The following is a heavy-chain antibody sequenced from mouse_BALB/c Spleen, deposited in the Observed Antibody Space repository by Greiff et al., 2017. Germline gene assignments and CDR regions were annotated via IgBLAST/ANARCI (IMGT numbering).Heavy chain of an antibody. CDR3: ARRPHYFAMDY. J-gene: IGHJ4*01. CDR2: IDTSDSYT. CDR1: GYTFTDYW. Sequence: VQLQQPGAELVMPGASVKMSCKASGYTFTDYWMHWVKQRPGQGLEWIGAIDTSDSYTSYNQKFKGKATLTVDESSSTAYMQLSSLTSEDSAVYYCARRPHYFAMDYWGQGTSVTVSS. V-gene: IGHV1-69*01. D-gene: IGHD6-1*01.